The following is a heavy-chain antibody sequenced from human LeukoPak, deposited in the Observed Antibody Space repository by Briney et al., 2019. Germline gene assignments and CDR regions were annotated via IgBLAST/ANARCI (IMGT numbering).Heavy chain of an antibody. CDR3: ARHGGDPGVDAFDI. V-gene: IGHV4-59*01. Sequence: SETLSLTCTVSGGSISSYYWSWIRQPPGKGLEWIGYIHYSGSTNYNPSLKSRVTISVDTSKNQFSLKLSSVTAADTAVYYCARHGGDPGVDAFDIWGLGTMVTVSS. J-gene: IGHJ3*02. CDR2: IHYSGST. D-gene: IGHD2-21*02. CDR1: GGSISSYY.